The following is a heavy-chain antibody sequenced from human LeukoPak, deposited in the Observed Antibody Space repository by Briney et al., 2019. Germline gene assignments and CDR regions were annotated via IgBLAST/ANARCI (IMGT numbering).Heavy chain of an antibody. Sequence: GESLKISCKASGYTFTNYWIGWVRQMPGKGLEWMGIIYPGDSDTRYSPSFQGQVTFSVDTSISTAYLQLSGLRASDTAIYYCVRFGLTSSLDYWGQGTLVTVSS. V-gene: IGHV5-51*01. CDR1: GYTFTNYW. CDR3: VRFGLTSSLDY. D-gene: IGHD6-13*01. CDR2: IYPGDSDT. J-gene: IGHJ4*02.